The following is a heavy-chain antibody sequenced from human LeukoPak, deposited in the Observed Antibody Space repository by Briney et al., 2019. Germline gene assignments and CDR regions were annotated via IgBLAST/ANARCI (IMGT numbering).Heavy chain of an antibody. D-gene: IGHD5-12*01. J-gene: IGHJ4*02. V-gene: IGHV3-30*18. Sequence: PGGSLRLSCAASGFTFSSYGMHWVRQAPGKGLEWVAVISCDGGNKYYADSVKGRFTISRDNSKNTLYLQMNSLRAEDTAVYYCAKAFIVATIKPGKVDYWGQGTLVTVSS. CDR3: AKAFIVATIKPGKVDY. CDR1: GFTFSSYG. CDR2: ISCDGGNK.